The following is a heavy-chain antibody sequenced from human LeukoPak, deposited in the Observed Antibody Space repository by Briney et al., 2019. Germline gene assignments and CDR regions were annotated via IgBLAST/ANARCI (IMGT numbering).Heavy chain of an antibody. CDR1: GGTFSSYA. J-gene: IGHJ4*02. CDR2: IIPIFCTA. CDR3: GRCNPVKGGRWQVLDN. D-gene: IGHD6-19*01. V-gene: IGHV1-69*06. Sequence: SVKLSFKASGGTFSSYAISWVRHAPGQGLEWMGGIIPIFCTANYAQKFQGRVTITAAKSTSTAYMEMSSLRSEDTAVYYCGRCNPVKGGRWQVLDNWGQGTLVTVSS.